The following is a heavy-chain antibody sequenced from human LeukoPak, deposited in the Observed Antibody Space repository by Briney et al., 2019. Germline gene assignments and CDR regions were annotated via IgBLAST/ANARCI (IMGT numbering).Heavy chain of an antibody. Sequence: PSETLSLTCTVSRGSISSYYWSWIREPPGKGLEWIGYIYYSGSTNYNPSLRSRDTISVDTSKNQFSVKLSSVTAADTAVYYCARGGIGSGSYNWFDPWGQGTLVTVSS. CDR3: ARGGIGSGSYNWFDP. D-gene: IGHD3-10*01. J-gene: IGHJ5*02. CDR1: RGSISSYY. V-gene: IGHV4-59*01. CDR2: IYYSGST.